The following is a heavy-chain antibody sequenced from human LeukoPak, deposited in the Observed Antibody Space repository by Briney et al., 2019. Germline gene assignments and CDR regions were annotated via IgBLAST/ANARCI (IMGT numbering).Heavy chain of an antibody. Sequence: SETLSLTCTVSGGSISSYYWSWIRQPPGKGLEWIGYIYYSGSTNYNPSLKSRVTISVDTSKNQFSLKLSSVTAADTAVYYCARVYRAAAGRYFDYWGQGTLVTVSS. CDR3: ARVYRAAAGRYFDY. CDR1: GGSISSYY. CDR2: IYYSGST. V-gene: IGHV4-59*01. J-gene: IGHJ4*02. D-gene: IGHD6-13*01.